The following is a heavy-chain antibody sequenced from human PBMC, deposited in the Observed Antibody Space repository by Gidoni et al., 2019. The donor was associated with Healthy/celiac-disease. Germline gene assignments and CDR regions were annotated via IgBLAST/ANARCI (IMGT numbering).Heavy chain of an antibody. CDR2: IWDDGSKK. Sequence: QVQLVESGGGVVQPGRSLRLSCAASGFTFSSYAMHWVRQAPGKGLEWWAVIWDDGSKKYYADSVKGRFTISRDNSKNTLYLQMKSLRAEDTAVYYCARDSNYGSGKPLEEGDMDVWGKGTTVTVSS. J-gene: IGHJ6*03. CDR3: ARDSNYGSGKPLEEGDMDV. V-gene: IGHV3-33*01. D-gene: IGHD3-10*01. CDR1: GFTFSSYA.